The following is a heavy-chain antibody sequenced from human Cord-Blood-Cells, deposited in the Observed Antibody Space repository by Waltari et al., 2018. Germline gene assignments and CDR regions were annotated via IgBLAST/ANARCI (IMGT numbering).Heavy chain of an antibody. CDR2: INHSGST. CDR1: GGSFSGYY. CDR3: ARDIVVVPAAPGDAFDI. D-gene: IGHD2-2*01. V-gene: IGHV4-34*01. Sequence: QVQLQQWGAGLLKPSETLSLTCAVYGGSFSGYYWSWIRQPPGKGLEWIGEINHSGSTNYNPALKSRVTISVDTSKNQFSLKLSSVTAADTAVYYCARDIVVVPAAPGDAFDIWGQGTMVTVSS. J-gene: IGHJ3*02.